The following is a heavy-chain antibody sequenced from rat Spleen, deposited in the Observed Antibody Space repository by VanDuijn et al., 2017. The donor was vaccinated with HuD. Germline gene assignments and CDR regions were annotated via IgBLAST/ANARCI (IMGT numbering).Heavy chain of an antibody. V-gene: IGHV5-29*01. CDR3: ARSVFDY. CDR1: GFTFSDYY. Sequence: EVQQVESDGGLVQPGRSLKLSCAASGFTFSDYYMAWVRQAPTKGLEWVATINYDGSRSYYRDSVKGQFTISSDNATSTLYLQMDSLGSEDTATYYCARSVFDYWGQGTLVTVSS. CDR2: INYDGSRS. J-gene: IGHJ3*01.